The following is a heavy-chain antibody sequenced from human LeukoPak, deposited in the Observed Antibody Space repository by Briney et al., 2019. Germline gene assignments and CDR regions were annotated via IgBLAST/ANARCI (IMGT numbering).Heavy chain of an antibody. J-gene: IGHJ3*02. CDR3: ASGFMGYDRSGYYDDAFGI. CDR1: GYTFTHYY. V-gene: IGHV1-2*02. CDR2: INPNSGGT. Sequence: ASVKVSCKASGYTFTHYYMHWVRQAPGQGLEWMGWINPNSGGTNYAQKFQGRVAMTRDTSISTAYMELSRLRSDDTAVYYCASGFMGYDRSGYYDDAFGIWGQGTIGTGS. D-gene: IGHD3-22*01.